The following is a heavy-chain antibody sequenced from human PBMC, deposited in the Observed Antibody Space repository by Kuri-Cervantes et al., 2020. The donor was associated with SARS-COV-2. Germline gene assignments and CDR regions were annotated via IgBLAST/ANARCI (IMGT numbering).Heavy chain of an antibody. J-gene: IGHJ3*02. V-gene: IGHV3-48*03. CDR1: GFTFSSYE. Sequence: GESLKISCAASGFTFSSYEMNWVRQAPGKGLEWVSYISSSGSTIYYADSVKGRFTISRDNAKNSLYLQMNSLRAEDMALYYCAKGIAAAGVGAFDIWGQGTMVTVSS. CDR2: ISSSGSTI. CDR3: AKGIAAAGVGAFDI. D-gene: IGHD6-13*01.